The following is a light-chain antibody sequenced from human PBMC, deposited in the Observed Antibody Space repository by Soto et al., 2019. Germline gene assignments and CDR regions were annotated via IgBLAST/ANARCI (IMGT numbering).Light chain of an antibody. CDR3: SSYTSSSTVV. V-gene: IGLV2-14*01. CDR1: ISDVGGYDY. Sequence: QSALTQPASVSGSPGQSITISCSGTISDVGGYDYVSWYKQHPGKAPKLMIYDVSNRPSGVSNRFSGSKSGNTASLTISGLQAEDEADYYCSSYTSSSTVVFGGGTKLTVL. CDR2: DVS. J-gene: IGLJ2*01.